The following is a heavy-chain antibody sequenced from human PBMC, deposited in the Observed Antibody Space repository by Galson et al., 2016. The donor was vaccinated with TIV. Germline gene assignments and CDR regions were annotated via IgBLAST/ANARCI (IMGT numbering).Heavy chain of an antibody. CDR2: IYYSGSA. J-gene: IGHJ5*02. Sequence: ETLSLTCTVSGGSISSTSYYWGWIRQPPGKGLEWIGNIYYSGSAYYNPSLKSRVTISADTSKNQFSLKLSSVAAADTAVYYCATYCSSTTCLFDPWGQGTLVTVSS. D-gene: IGHD2-2*01. CDR3: ATYCSSTTCLFDP. V-gene: IGHV4-39*01. CDR1: GGSISSTSYY.